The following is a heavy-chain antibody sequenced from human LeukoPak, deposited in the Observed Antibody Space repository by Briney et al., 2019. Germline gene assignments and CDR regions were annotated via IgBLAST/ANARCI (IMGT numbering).Heavy chain of an antibody. J-gene: IGHJ2*01. CDR1: GGSISSYY. Sequence: SETLSLTCTVSGGSISSYYWSWIRQPPGKGLEWIGYIYYSGSTNYNPSLKSRVTISVDTSKNQFSLKLSSVTAADTAVYYCAGDGYKTNWYFDLWGRGTLVAVSS. CDR3: AGDGYKTNWYFDL. D-gene: IGHD5-24*01. V-gene: IGHV4-59*01. CDR2: IYYSGST.